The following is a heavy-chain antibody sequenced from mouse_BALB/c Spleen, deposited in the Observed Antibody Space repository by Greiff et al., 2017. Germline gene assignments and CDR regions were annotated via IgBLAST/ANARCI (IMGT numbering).Heavy chain of an antibody. D-gene: IGHD3-3*01. V-gene: IGHV3-8*02. CDR2: ISYSGST. CDR3: ARYTGCDSLYAMDY. J-gene: IGHJ4*01. CDR1: GDSITSGY. Sequence: VQLKESGPSLVKPSQTLSLTCSVTGDSITSGYWNWIRKFPGNKLEYMGYISYSGSTYYNPSLKSRISITRDTSKNQYYLQLNSVTTEDTATYYCARYTGCDSLYAMDYWGQGTSVTVSA.